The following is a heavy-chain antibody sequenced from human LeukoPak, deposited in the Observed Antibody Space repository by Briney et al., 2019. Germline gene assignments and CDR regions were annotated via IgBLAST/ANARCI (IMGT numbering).Heavy chain of an antibody. D-gene: IGHD5-18*01. CDR3: ATLRYSHGYET. CDR1: DISSYY. Sequence: PSETLSLTCTVSDISSYYWSWIRQPPEKGLEWIGYVYYDRRSNYNSSLRSRVTMSLDTSKNQFSLKLSSVTAADTAVYYCATLRYSHGYETWGQGTLVTVSS. J-gene: IGHJ4*02. V-gene: IGHV4-59*08. CDR2: VYYDRRS.